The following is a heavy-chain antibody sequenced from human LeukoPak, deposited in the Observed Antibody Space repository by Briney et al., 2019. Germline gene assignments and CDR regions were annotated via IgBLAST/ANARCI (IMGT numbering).Heavy chain of an antibody. CDR1: GGSMSSNSDS. CDR2: IYYGGST. CDR3: ARGRTYYYDSSGYNPPLLFDY. Sequence: SETLSLTCSVSGGSMSSNSDSWGWIRQPPGKGLEWIGSIYYGGSTNYNPSLKSRVTISVDTSKNQFSLKLSSVTAADTAVYYCARGRTYYYDSSGYNPPLLFDYWGQGTLVTVSS. V-gene: IGHV4-39*07. J-gene: IGHJ4*02. D-gene: IGHD3-22*01.